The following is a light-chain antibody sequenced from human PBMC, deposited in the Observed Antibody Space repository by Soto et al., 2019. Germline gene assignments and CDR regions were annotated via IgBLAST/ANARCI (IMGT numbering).Light chain of an antibody. CDR3: SSYTSISIVV. CDR1: SSDVGAYNY. J-gene: IGLJ2*01. Sequence: QSALTQPASVSGSPGQSITVSCTGTSSDVGAYNYVSWYQQHPGKAPKLMIYDVSKRPSGVSNRFSGSKSGNTASLTISGLQAEDVADYYCSSYTSISIVVFGGGTMLTVL. V-gene: IGLV2-14*01. CDR2: DVS.